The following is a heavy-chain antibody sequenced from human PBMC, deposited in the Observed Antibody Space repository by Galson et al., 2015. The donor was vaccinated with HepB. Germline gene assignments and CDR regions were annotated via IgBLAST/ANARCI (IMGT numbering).Heavy chain of an antibody. CDR1: GFTVSSNY. J-gene: IGHJ6*02. D-gene: IGHD3-9*01. CDR2: IYSGGST. CDR3: ASGVLIYYYGMDV. Sequence: SLRLSCAASGFTVSSNYMSWVRQAPGKGLEWVSVIYSGGSTYYADSVKGRFTISRDNSKNTLYLQMNSLRAEDTAVYYCASGVLIYYYGMDVWGQGTTVTVS. V-gene: IGHV3-53*01.